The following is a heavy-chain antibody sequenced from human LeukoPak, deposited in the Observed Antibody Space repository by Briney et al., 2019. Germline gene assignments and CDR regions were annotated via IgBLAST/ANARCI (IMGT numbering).Heavy chain of an antibody. V-gene: IGHV3-30*02. CDR3: AKGPRYNWNDVPFDY. CDR1: GFTFSSYG. D-gene: IGHD1-20*01. Sequence: GGSLRLSCAASGFTFSSYGMHWVRQAPGKGLEWVAFIRYDGSNKYYADSVKGRFTISRDNSKNTLYLQMNSLRAEDTAVYYCAKGPRYNWNDVPFDYWGQGTLVTVSS. CDR2: IRYDGSNK. J-gene: IGHJ4*02.